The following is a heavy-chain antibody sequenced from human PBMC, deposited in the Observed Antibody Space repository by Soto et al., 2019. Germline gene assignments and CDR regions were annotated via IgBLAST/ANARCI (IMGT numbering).Heavy chain of an antibody. CDR3: AKDPGTTYTVRDFDY. D-gene: IGHD1-1*01. Sequence: GGSLRLSCAASGFTLSTYTMIWVRQAPGKGLEWVSSISERSSSRIYADSVKGRFTISRGNSKNTLYLQMNSLRAEDTAVYYCAKDPGTTYTVRDFDYWGQGTLVTVSS. CDR2: ISERSSSR. J-gene: IGHJ4*02. CDR1: GFTLSTYT. V-gene: IGHV3-21*04.